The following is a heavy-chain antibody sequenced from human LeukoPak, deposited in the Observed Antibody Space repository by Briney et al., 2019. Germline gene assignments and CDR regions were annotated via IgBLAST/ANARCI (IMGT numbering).Heavy chain of an antibody. Sequence: SETLSLTCAVYGGSFSGYYWSWIRQPPGKGLEWIGEINHSGSTNYNPSLKSRVTISVDTSKNQFSLKLSSVTAADTAVYYCARDTGYYYGSGSYSNDYWGQGTLVTVPS. J-gene: IGHJ4*02. CDR2: INHSGST. CDR3: ARDTGYYYGSGSYSNDY. CDR1: GGSFSGYY. D-gene: IGHD3-10*01. V-gene: IGHV4-34*01.